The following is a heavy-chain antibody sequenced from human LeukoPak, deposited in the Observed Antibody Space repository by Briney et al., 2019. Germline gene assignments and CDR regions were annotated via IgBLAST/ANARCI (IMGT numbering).Heavy chain of an antibody. CDR1: GFTFDEYV. D-gene: IGHD5-12*01. J-gene: IGHJ4*02. Sequence: PGWSLRLSCAASGFTFDEYVMHWVRQAPGKGLEGVSLIGGDGTSTYYADSVRGRFTISRHSSKNSLSLQMNSLRTEDTVLYYCAKGSSGYGFLDYWGQGTMVSVCS. CDR2: IGGDGTST. V-gene: IGHV3-43*02. CDR3: AKGSSGYGFLDY.